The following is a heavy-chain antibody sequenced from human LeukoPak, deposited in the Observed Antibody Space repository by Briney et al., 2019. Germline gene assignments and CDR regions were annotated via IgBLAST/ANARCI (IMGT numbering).Heavy chain of an antibody. CDR3: AKAEGYDILTGLDY. V-gene: IGHV3-23*01. J-gene: IGHJ4*02. Sequence: GGSLRLSCATSGFTFSSYAMSWVRPAPGKGLDWVSGIGASGGSTYYADSVKGRFTISRDNSKNTLYLQMNSLRTEDTAVYYCAKAEGYDILTGLDYWGQGTLVTVSS. D-gene: IGHD3-9*01. CDR2: IGASGGST. CDR1: GFTFSSYA.